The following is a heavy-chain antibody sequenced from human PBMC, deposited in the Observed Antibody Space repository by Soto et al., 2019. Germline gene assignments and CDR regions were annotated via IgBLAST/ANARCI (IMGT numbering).Heavy chain of an antibody. CDR3: ARVEGYYDILTGSEDYYYYYMDV. Sequence: SETLSLTCTVSGGSISSYYWSWIRQPPGKGLEWIGYIYYSGSTNYNPSLKSRVTISVDTSKNQFSLKLSSVTAADTAVYYCARVEGYYDILTGSEDYYYYYMDVWGKGTTVTVSS. D-gene: IGHD3-9*01. CDR1: GGSISSYY. V-gene: IGHV4-59*01. J-gene: IGHJ6*03. CDR2: IYYSGST.